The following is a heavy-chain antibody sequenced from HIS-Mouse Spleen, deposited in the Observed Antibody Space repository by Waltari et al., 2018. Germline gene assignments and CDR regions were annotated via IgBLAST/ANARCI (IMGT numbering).Heavy chain of an antibody. CDR3: ARGFVDTAMVDY. V-gene: IGHV3-30-3*01. CDR1: GFTFRRYA. Sequence: QVQLVESGGGVVQPGWSLRLSCAASGFTFRRYAMHWVRQAPGKGLEWVAVISYDGSNKYYADSVKGRFTISRDNSKNTLYLQMNSLRAEDTAVYYCARGFVDTAMVDYWGQGTLVTVSS. J-gene: IGHJ4*02. CDR2: ISYDGSNK. D-gene: IGHD5-18*01.